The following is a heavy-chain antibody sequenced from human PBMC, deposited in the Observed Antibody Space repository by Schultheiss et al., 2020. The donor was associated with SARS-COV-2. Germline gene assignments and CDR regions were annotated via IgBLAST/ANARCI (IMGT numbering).Heavy chain of an antibody. J-gene: IGHJ6*03. CDR3: ARGGSGSYSSYYYYYYMDV. CDR2: IYYSGST. D-gene: IGHD3-10*01. Sequence: SETLSLTCTVSGGSISSYYWSWIRQPPGKGLEWIGYIYYSGSTNYNPSLKSRVTNSVGTSKNQFSLKLSSVTAADTAVYYCARGGSGSYSSYYYYYYMDVWGKGTTVTVSS. CDR1: GGSISSYY. V-gene: IGHV4-59*12.